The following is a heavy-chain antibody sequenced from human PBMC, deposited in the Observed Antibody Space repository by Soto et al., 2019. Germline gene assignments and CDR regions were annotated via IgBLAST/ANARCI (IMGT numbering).Heavy chain of an antibody. CDR1: GGSISSYY. D-gene: IGHD2-2*01. J-gene: IGHJ5*02. V-gene: IGHV4-59*06. Sequence: SETLSLTCTVSGGSISSYYWSWIRQHPGKGLEWIGYISYSGSTYYNPSLKSRVTISVDTSENQFSLKLNSVTAADTAVYYCARLMPTKGFGQGWFDPWGQGTLVTVSS. CDR3: ARLMPTKGFGQGWFDP. CDR2: ISYSGST.